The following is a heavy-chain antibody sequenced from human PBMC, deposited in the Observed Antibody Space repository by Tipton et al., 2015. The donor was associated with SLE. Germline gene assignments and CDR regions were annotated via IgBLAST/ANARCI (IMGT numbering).Heavy chain of an antibody. CDR3: ARSSSVRTLLWPTFAY. CDR2: AYTTGSS. CDR1: GVSISSASYY. V-gene: IGHV4-61*02. J-gene: IGHJ4*02. Sequence: TLSLTCTVSGVSISSASYYWNWIRQPAGKGLEWIGRAYTTGSSYYNPSLESRVAISMDTSKNQFSLKLTAVTAADTAVYFCARSSSVRTLLWPTFAYWGQGTLVTVSS. D-gene: IGHD2/OR15-2a*01.